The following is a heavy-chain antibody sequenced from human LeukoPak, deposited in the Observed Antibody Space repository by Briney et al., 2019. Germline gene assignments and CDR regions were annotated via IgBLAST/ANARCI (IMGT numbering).Heavy chain of an antibody. J-gene: IGHJ4*02. CDR1: GGSFSGYY. Sequence: SETLSLTCAVYGGSFSGYYWSWIRQPPGKGLEWIGEINHSGSTNDNPSLKSRVTISVDTSKNQFSLKLSSVTAADTAVYYCAKAVVPVISQHYFDYWGQGTLVTVSS. CDR3: AKAVVPVISQHYFDY. V-gene: IGHV4-34*01. D-gene: IGHD3-22*01. CDR2: INHSGST.